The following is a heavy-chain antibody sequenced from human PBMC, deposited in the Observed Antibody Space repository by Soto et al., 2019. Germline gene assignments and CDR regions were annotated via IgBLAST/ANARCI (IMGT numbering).Heavy chain of an antibody. V-gene: IGHV3-30*18. J-gene: IGHJ4*02. CDR3: AKEYSGYDHFDY. CDR2: ISYDGSNK. Sequence: GGSLRLSCAASGFTFSSHDMHWVRQAPGKGLEWVAVISYDGSNKYYADSVKGRFTISRDNSKNTLYLQMNSLRAEDTAVYYCAKEYSGYDHFDYWGQGTLVTVSS. D-gene: IGHD5-12*01. CDR1: GFTFSSHD.